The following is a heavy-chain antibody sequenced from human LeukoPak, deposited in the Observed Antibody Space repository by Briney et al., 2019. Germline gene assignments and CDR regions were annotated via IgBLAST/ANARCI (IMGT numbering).Heavy chain of an antibody. Sequence: GGSLRLSCAASGFTFSNAWMSWVRQAPGKGLEWVSAISGSGGSTYYADSVKGRFTISRDNSKNTLYLQMNSLRAEDTAVYYCAKDTWWELLTGAFDIWGQGTMVTVSS. D-gene: IGHD1-26*01. V-gene: IGHV3-23*01. CDR2: ISGSGGST. CDR1: GFTFSNAW. J-gene: IGHJ3*02. CDR3: AKDTWWELLTGAFDI.